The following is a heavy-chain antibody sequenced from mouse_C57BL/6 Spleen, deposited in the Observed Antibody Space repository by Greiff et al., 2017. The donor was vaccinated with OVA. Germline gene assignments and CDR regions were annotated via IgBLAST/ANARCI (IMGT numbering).Heavy chain of an antibody. Sequence: QVQLQQSGPGLVAPSQSLSITCTVSGFSLTSYGVDWVRQSPGKGLEWLGVIWGVGSTNYNSALKSRLSISKDNSKSQVFLKMNSLQTDDTAMYYCARGDSSGSYYAMDYWGQGTSVTVSS. D-gene: IGHD3-2*02. J-gene: IGHJ4*01. CDR3: ARGDSSGSYYAMDY. CDR1: GFSLTSYG. CDR2: IWGVGST. V-gene: IGHV2-6*01.